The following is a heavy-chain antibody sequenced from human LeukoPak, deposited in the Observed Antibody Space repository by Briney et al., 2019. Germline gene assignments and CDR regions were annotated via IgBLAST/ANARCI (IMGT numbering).Heavy chain of an antibody. D-gene: IGHD1-26*01. J-gene: IGHJ3*02. CDR2: INPSGGST. V-gene: IGHV1-46*01. CDR1: GYTFSSYY. CDR3: VRELPESDAFDI. Sequence: ASVKVSCKASGYTFSSYYMHWVRQAPGQGLGWMGIINPSGGSTSYAQKFQGRVTMTRDTSTSTVYMELSSLRSEDTAVYYCVRELPESDAFDIWGQGTMVTVSS.